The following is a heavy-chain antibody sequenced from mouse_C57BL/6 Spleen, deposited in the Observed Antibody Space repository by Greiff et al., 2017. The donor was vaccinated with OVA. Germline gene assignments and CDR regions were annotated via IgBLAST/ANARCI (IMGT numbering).Heavy chain of an antibody. CDR3: TNYYGNYGFAY. CDR2: IDPENGDT. J-gene: IGHJ3*01. CDR1: GFNIKDDY. V-gene: IGHV14-4*01. Sequence: VQLVESGAELVRPGASVKLSCTASGFNIKDDYMHWVKQRPEQGLEWIGWIDPENGDTEYASKFQGKATITADTSSNTAYLQLSSLTSEDTAVYYCTNYYGNYGFAYWGQGTLVTVSA. D-gene: IGHD2-1*01.